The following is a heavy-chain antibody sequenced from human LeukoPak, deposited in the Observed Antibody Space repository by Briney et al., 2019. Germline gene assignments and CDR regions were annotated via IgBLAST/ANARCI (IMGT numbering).Heavy chain of an antibody. CDR3: ARGSYSSSWYYPGGWFDP. CDR1: GGSFSGYY. V-gene: IGHV4-34*01. J-gene: IGHJ5*02. Sequence: SETLSLTCAVYGGSFSGYYWSWIRQPPGKGLEWIGEINHSGSTNYNPSLKSRVTISVDTSKNQFSLKLSSVTAADTAVYYCARGSYSSSWYYPGGWFDPWGQGTLVTVSS. D-gene: IGHD6-13*01. CDR2: INHSGST.